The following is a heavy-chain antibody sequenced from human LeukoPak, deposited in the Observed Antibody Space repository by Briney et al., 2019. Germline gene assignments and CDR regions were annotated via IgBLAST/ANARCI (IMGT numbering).Heavy chain of an antibody. J-gene: IGHJ3*02. D-gene: IGHD3-10*01. V-gene: IGHV1-18*01. CDR3: ARDEYYYGSGSYYPHTRDHDAFDI. Sequence: GASVKVSCKASGYTFTSYGISWVRQAPGQGIEWMGWISAYNGNTNYAQKLQGRVTMTTDTSTSTAYMELRSLRSDDTAVYYCARDEYYYGSGSYYPHTRDHDAFDIWGQGTMVTVSS. CDR1: GYTFTSYG. CDR2: ISAYNGNT.